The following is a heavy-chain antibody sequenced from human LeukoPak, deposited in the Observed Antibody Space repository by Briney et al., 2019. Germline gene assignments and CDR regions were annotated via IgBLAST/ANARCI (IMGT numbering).Heavy chain of an antibody. D-gene: IGHD3-22*01. CDR1: GYSISSGYY. CDR2: INHSGST. V-gene: IGHV4-38-2*02. CDR3: ARGIKGVGPEVVAHYYYYMDV. J-gene: IGHJ6*03. Sequence: SETLSLTCTVSGYSISSGYYWSWIRQPPGKGLEWIGEINHSGSTNYNPSLKSRVTISVDTSKNQFSLKLSSVTAADTAVYYCARGIKGVGPEVVAHYYYYMDVWGKGTTVTVSS.